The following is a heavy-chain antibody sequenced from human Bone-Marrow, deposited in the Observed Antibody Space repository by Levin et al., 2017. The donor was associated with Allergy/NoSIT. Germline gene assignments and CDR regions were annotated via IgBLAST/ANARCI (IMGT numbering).Heavy chain of an antibody. V-gene: IGHV3-30*18. CDR2: ISHDGSKK. J-gene: IGHJ3*02. CDR1: GFTFSSFG. D-gene: IGHD6-25*01. Sequence: SCAASGFTFSSFGMHWVRQAPGKGLEWVAVISHDGSKKYYADSMKGRFSISRDNSKNTVYLQVNSLRGEDTAVYYCAKFLTQTRTPSSSDGDAFDIWGQGTMVTVSS. CDR3: AKFLTQTRTPSSSDGDAFDI.